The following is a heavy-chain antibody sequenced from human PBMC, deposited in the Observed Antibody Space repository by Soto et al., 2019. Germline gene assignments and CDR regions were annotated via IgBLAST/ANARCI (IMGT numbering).Heavy chain of an antibody. CDR2: IIPIFGTA. J-gene: IGHJ5*02. CDR3: AEGRGSSWYVNWFDP. D-gene: IGHD6-13*01. Sequence: QVQLVQSGAEVKKPGSSVKVSCTASGGTFSSYAISWVRQAPGQGLEWMGGIIPIFGTANYAQKFQGRVTITADESTSTAYMGVSRTKSEDTAVYFWAEGRGSSWYVNWFDPWGQGTLVTVSS. V-gene: IGHV1-69*01. CDR1: GGTFSSYA.